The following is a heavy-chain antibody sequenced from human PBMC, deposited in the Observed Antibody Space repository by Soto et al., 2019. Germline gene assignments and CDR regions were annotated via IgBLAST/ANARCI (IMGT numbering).Heavy chain of an antibody. Sequence: QVVLVQSGAQVKNPGSSVKVSCKASGGTFGRNAINWVRQAPGQGFEWMGGIIPMFDTANHAQKFRDRIMITADESTNTAYLELKDLRSEDTAIYYCARPQGSGWRFNALDFWGQGKMVSVSS. V-gene: IGHV1-69*01. J-gene: IGHJ3*01. CDR1: GGTFGRNA. D-gene: IGHD6-19*01. CDR3: ARPQGSGWRFNALDF. CDR2: IIPMFDTA.